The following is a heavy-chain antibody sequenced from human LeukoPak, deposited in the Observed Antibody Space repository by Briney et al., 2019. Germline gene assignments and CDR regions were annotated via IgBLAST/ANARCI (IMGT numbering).Heavy chain of an antibody. CDR2: IIPIFGTA. CDR3: ARREAARQTRAYYYYYMDV. Sequence: SVKVSCKASGGTFSSYAISWVRQAPGQGLEWMGGIIPIFGTANYAQKFQGRVTITADESTSTAYMELSSLRSEDTAVYYCARREAARQTRAYYYYYMDVWGKGTTVTVSS. J-gene: IGHJ6*03. CDR1: GGTFSSYA. V-gene: IGHV1-69*13. D-gene: IGHD6-6*01.